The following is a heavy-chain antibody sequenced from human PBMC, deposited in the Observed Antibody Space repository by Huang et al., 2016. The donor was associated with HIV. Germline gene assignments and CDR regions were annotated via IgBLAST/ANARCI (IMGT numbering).Heavy chain of an antibody. CDR2: IKTGGCT. Sequence: QVRLEQWGQGLLKPSETLSLTCAVYGASFNPYYWSLFRPSPAKGLEWIGKIKTGGCTNYKPSHQSRFTSTVDTSNTQFSLKFRAMTAADAAIYYCARMPTPSYYDTWSLSPVEEDFFYYNLDVWGQGTPVSVSS. J-gene: IGHJ6*02. CDR1: GASFNPYY. D-gene: IGHD3-3*01. V-gene: IGHV4-34*02. CDR3: ARMPTPSYYDTWSLSPVEEDFFYYNLDV.